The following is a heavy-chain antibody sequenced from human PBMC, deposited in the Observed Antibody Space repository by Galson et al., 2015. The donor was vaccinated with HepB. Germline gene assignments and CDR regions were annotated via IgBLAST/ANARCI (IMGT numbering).Heavy chain of an antibody. CDR3: AKATNYDFWSGHYN. J-gene: IGHJ4*02. CDR1: GFTFSAYA. V-gene: IGHV3-23*01. Sequence: SLRLSCAASGFTFSAYAMSWVRQAPGKGLEWVSGISGSGDTTYYADSVKGRFTISRDNSKNTLYLQMNSLRADDTAVYYCAKATNYDFWSGHYNWGQGTLVSVSP. D-gene: IGHD3-3*01. CDR2: ISGSGDTT.